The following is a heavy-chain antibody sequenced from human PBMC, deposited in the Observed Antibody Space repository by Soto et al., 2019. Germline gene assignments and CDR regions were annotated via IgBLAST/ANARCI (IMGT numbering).Heavy chain of an antibody. J-gene: IGHJ1*01. CDR3: VKDRYSSGWYLFQH. D-gene: IGHD6-19*01. Sequence: EVQLVESGGGLVQPGGSLRLSCSASGFTFSSYAMHWVRQAPGKGLEYVSAISSNGGSTYYADSVKGRFTISRDNSKNTLYIKMSSLRAEDTAVYYCVKDRYSSGWYLFQHCVQGTLVTVSS. CDR2: ISSNGGST. V-gene: IGHV3-64D*06. CDR1: GFTFSSYA.